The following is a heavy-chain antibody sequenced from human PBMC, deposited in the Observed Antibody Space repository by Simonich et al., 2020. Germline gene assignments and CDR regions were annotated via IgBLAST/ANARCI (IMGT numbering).Heavy chain of an antibody. CDR1: GYSISSGYY. V-gene: IGHV4-38-2*01. D-gene: IGHD6-13*01. Sequence: QVQLQESGPGLVKPSETLSLTCAVSGYSISSGYYWGWLRQPPGKGLEWIGSISPSGSTNYHPSLQSRVTISVDTSKNQFSLKLSSVTAADTAVYYCARVGYSNYYYYGMDVWGQGTTVTVSS. CDR3: ARVGYSNYYYYGMDV. J-gene: IGHJ6*02. CDR2: ISPSGST.